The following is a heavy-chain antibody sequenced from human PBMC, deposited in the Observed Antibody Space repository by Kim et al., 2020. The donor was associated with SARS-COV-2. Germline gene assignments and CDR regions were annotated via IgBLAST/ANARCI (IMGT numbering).Heavy chain of an antibody. CDR2: NTGNP. CDR3: ARDGNDY. Sequence: NTGNPTYAQGFAGRFVFALDTSVSTAYLQISSLKAEDTAVYYCARDGNDYWGQGTLVTVSS. V-gene: IGHV7-4-1*02. D-gene: IGHD1-1*01. J-gene: IGHJ4*02.